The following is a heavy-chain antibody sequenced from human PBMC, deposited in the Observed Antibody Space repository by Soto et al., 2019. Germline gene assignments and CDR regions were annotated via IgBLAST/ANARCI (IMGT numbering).Heavy chain of an antibody. J-gene: IGHJ4*02. CDR2: ISPYDHSF. D-gene: IGHD3-10*01. V-gene: IGHV3-21*02. CDR3: ARELSTIIRADK. CDR1: GFTFTSHN. Sequence: EVQLVESGGGLVKPGGSLRLSCAASGFTFTSHNIYWFRQAPGKGLEWVSSISPYDHSFYYADSVKGRFTVSKDNAKSSVFLQMDSLRAEDTAIFYCARELSTIIRADKWCQGTLVTVSS.